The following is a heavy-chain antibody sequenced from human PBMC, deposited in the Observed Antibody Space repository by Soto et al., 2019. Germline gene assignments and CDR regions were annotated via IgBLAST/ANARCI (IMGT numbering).Heavy chain of an antibody. V-gene: IGHV4-39*01. J-gene: IGHJ5*02. CDR3: ARHIYDFWSGSNWFDP. CDR1: GGSISSSSYY. CDR2: IYYSGST. Sequence: PSETLSLTCTVSGGSISSSSYYWGWIRQPPGKGLEWIGSIYYSGSTYYNPSLKSRVTISVDTSKNQFSLKLSSVNAADTAVYYCARHIYDFWSGSNWFDPWXQGTLVTVSS. D-gene: IGHD3-3*01.